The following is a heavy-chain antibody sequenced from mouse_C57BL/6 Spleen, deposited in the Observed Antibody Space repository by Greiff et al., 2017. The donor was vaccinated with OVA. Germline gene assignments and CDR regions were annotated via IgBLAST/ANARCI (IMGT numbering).Heavy chain of an antibody. CDR2: IDPETGGT. D-gene: IGHD2-5*01. CDR1: GYTFTDYE. Sequence: VKLVEPGAELVRPGASVKLSCKASGYTFTDYEMPWVKQTPVHGLEWIGDIDPETGGTAYNQKFKGKAILTAAKSSRTAYMALRSLTSEDSAGDYCTRGRSNAFSYWGQGTLVTVSA. J-gene: IGHJ3*01. V-gene: IGHV1-15*01. CDR3: TRGRSNAFSY.